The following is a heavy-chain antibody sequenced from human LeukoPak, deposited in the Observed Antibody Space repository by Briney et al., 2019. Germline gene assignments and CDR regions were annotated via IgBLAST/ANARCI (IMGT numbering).Heavy chain of an antibody. CDR1: GGSISSYY. D-gene: IGHD3-10*01. J-gene: IGHJ4*02. V-gene: IGHV4-59*12. CDR2: IYYSGST. CDR3: ARRRPGLYGSGRPYYFDY. Sequence: PSETLSLTCTVSGGSISSYYWSWIRQPPGKGLEWIGYIYYSGSTNYNPSLKSRVTISVDTSKNQFPLKLSSVTAADTAVYYCARRRPGLYGSGRPYYFDYWGQGTLVTVSS.